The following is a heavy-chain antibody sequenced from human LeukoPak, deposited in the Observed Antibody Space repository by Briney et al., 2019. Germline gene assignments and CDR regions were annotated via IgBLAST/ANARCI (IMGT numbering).Heavy chain of an antibody. V-gene: IGHV5-51*01. CDR2: IYPGDSDT. D-gene: IGHD6-13*01. Sequence: GESLKISCKGSGYSFTSYWIGWVRQMPGKGLEWMGVIYPGDSDTRYSPSFQGQVTISADKSISTAYLQWSSLKASDSAMYYCGRIPAAGSLKGSFDIWGQGTMVTVSS. CDR1: GYSFTSYW. J-gene: IGHJ3*02. CDR3: GRIPAAGSLKGSFDI.